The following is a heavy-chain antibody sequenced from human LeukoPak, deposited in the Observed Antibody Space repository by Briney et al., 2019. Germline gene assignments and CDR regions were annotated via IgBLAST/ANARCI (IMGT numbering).Heavy chain of an antibody. CDR3: AKRRDAYSLFDS. CDR1: GFTFSSYA. D-gene: IGHD4-4*01. Sequence: GGSLRLSCAASGFTFSSYAMSWVRQAPGKGLEWVSTIGGSGDATYYADSVKGRFTISRDNSKNTLSLQMNSLRAEDTAIYYCAKRRDAYSLFDSWGQGTLVTVSS. CDR2: IGGSGDAT. V-gene: IGHV3-23*01. J-gene: IGHJ4*02.